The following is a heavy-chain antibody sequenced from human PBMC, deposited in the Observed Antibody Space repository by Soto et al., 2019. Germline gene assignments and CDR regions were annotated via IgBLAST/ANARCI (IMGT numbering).Heavy chain of an antibody. CDR2: INPNSGGT. Sequence: WASVKVSCKASGYTFTGYYMHWVRQAPGQGLEWMGWINPNSGGTNYAQKFQGWVTMTRDTSISTAYMELSRLRSDDTAVYYCARGSSSWYPNFDYWGQGTLVTVSS. J-gene: IGHJ4*02. D-gene: IGHD6-13*01. CDR3: ARGSSSWYPNFDY. V-gene: IGHV1-2*04. CDR1: GYTFTGYY.